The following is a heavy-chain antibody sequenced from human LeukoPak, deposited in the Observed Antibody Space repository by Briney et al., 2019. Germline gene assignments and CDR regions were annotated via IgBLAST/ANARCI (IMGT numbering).Heavy chain of an antibody. V-gene: IGHV3-20*04. CDR3: ARGLLSGGSYWFDP. D-gene: IGHD2-15*01. J-gene: IGHJ5*02. Sequence: GGSLRLSCAASGFMFDDFGMSWVRQAPGRGLEWVAGINWNGGSTTYADSVKGRFTISRDNAKNSLYLQMNSLRAEDTAVYYCARGLLSGGSYWFDPWGQGTLVTVSS. CDR2: INWNGGST. CDR1: GFMFDDFG.